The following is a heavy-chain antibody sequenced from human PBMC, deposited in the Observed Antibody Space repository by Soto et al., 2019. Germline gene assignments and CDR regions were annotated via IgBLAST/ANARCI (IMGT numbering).Heavy chain of an antibody. CDR1: GYTFYSHS. V-gene: IGHV1-18*01. CDR3: ARCIQGDSYYGMDV. J-gene: IGHJ6*02. CDR2: INADYGNT. Sequence: QAQLVQSGAEVKKPGASVKVSCKASGYTFYSHSISWVRQAPGQGLEWMGRINADYGNTQYAQKFRVRVTMTTDTSTTTVYMELTNLRSDDTAVYYCARCIQGDSYYGMDVWGQGTTVTVSS. D-gene: IGHD5-18*01.